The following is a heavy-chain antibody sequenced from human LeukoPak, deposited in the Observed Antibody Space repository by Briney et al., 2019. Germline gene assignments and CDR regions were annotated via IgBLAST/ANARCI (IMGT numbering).Heavy chain of an antibody. CDR1: GGSISTRSYY. V-gene: IGHV4-39*01. J-gene: IGHJ4*02. CDR3: ARQSARLFTYSGSFHFDY. D-gene: IGHD1-26*01. CDR2: IYYSGST. Sequence: SETLSLTCTVSGGSISTRSYYWGWIRQPPGKGLEWIGSIYYSGSTYYNPSLKSRVTISADTSKNQFSLKLSSVTAADTAVYYCARQSARLFTYSGSFHFDYWGQGTLVTVSS.